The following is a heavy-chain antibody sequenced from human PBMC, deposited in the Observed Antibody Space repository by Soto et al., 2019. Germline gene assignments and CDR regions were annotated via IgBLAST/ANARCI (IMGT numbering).Heavy chain of an antibody. D-gene: IGHD2-2*01. CDR1: GGTFSSYA. CDR2: IIPIFGTA. V-gene: IGHV1-69*13. Sequence: PVKVSCKASGGTFSSYAISWLRQAPGQGLEWMGGIIPIFGTANYAQKFQGRVTITADESTSTAYMELSSLRSEDTAVYYCARVCSSTSCYDGLGYYYYYGMDVWGQGTTVTVSS. CDR3: ARVCSSTSCYDGLGYYYYYGMDV. J-gene: IGHJ6*02.